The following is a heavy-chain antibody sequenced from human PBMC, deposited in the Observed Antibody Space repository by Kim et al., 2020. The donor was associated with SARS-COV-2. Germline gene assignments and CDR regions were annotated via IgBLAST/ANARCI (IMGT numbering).Heavy chain of an antibody. V-gene: IGHV3-23*01. Sequence: GGSLRLSCAASGFTFSSYAMTWVRQAPGKGLEWVSGINGIRGGVGSTYYADSVKGRFTISRDNSRNTLYLQMNSLRVEDTAVYFCAKRLSGRIDYWGQGTLVTVSS. CDR3: AKRLSGRIDY. CDR1: GFTFSSYA. CDR2: INGIRGGVGST. D-gene: IGHD1-26*01. J-gene: IGHJ4*02.